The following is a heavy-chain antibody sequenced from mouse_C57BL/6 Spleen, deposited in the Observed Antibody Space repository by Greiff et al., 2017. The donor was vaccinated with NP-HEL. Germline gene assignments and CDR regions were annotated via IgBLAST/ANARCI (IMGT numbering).Heavy chain of an antibody. D-gene: IGHD2-4*01. CDR3: ARETMITTHYYAMDY. Sequence: EVHLVESGGGLVKPGGSLKLSCAASGFTFSDYGMHWVRQAPEKGLEWVAYISSGSSTIYYADTVKGRFTISRDNAKNTLFLQMTSLRSEDTAMYYCARETMITTHYYAMDYWGQGTSVTVSS. CDR1: GFTFSDYG. V-gene: IGHV5-17*01. J-gene: IGHJ4*01. CDR2: ISSGSSTI.